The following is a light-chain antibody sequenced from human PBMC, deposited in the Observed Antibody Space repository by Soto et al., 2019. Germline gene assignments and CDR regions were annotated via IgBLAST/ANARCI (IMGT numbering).Light chain of an antibody. V-gene: IGKV3-20*01. Sequence: EIVLTQSPGTLSLSPGERATLSCRASQSVTSSYLAWYQQKPGQAPRLLIYGASSRATGIPDRFSGSGSGTDFTLTISRLEPEDFAVYYCQQYGNSPRVTFVGGTKVEIK. CDR2: GAS. J-gene: IGKJ4*01. CDR3: QQYGNSPRVT. CDR1: QSVTSSY.